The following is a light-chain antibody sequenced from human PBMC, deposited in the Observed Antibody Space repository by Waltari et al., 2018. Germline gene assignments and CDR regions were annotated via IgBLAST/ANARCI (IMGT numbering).Light chain of an antibody. Sequence: EIVLPQSPGTLSLSPGERATLSCSASQSVSSSYLAWYQQKPGQAPRLLIYGASNRATGIPDRFSGSGSGTDFTLTISRLEPEDFAMYYCQQYGSSPRTFGGGTKVEIK. V-gene: IGKV3-20*01. CDR2: GAS. J-gene: IGKJ4*01. CDR1: QSVSSSY. CDR3: QQYGSSPRT.